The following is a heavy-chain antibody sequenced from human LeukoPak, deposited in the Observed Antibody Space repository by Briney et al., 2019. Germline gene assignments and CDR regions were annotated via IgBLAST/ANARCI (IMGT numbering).Heavy chain of an antibody. CDR1: GFTFSSYS. J-gene: IGHJ3*02. Sequence: GGSLRLSCAASGFTFSSYSMNWVRQAPGKGLEWVSYISSSSSTIYYADSVKGRFTISRDNAKNSLYLQMNSLRAEDTAVYYCARVNCSGGGCHGAFDIWGQGTMVTVSS. CDR3: ARVNCSGGGCHGAFDI. CDR2: ISSSSSTI. D-gene: IGHD2-15*01. V-gene: IGHV3-48*01.